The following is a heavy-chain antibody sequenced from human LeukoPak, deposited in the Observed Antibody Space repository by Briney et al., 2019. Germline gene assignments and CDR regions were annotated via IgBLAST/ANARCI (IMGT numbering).Heavy chain of an antibody. CDR1: GGSISSSSYY. Sequence: SETLSLTCTVSGGSISSSSYYWGWIRQPPGKGLEWIGSIYYSGSTYYIPSLKSRVTISVDTSKDQFSLKLSFVTAADTAVYYCARVGEVPAAIGYFDYWGQGTLVTVSS. CDR3: ARVGEVPAAIGYFDY. D-gene: IGHD2-2*02. V-gene: IGHV4-39*01. J-gene: IGHJ4*02. CDR2: IYYSGST.